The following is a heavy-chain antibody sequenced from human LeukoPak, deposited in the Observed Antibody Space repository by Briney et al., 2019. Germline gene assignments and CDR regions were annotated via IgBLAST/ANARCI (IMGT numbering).Heavy chain of an antibody. CDR3: AKDANYYDSSGYLIPFDY. J-gene: IGHJ4*02. CDR1: GFTFSRFA. CDR2: ISGNGHQT. D-gene: IGHD3-22*01. V-gene: IGHV3-23*01. Sequence: PGGSRRLSCSASGFTFSRFAMTWVRQLPGRGLEWASSISGNGHQTYYADSVKGRFSVSRDNSKNILYLQIDSLRADDSAPYYCAKDANYYDSSGYLIPFDYWGQGTLVTVSS.